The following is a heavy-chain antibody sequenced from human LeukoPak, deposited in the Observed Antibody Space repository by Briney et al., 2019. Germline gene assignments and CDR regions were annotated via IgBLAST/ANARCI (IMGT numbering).Heavy chain of an antibody. Sequence: GGSLRLSCAASGFTFSSYDMSWVRQAPGSGLEWVSGITGSGGSTYYADSAKGRFTISRDNSKNTLYLQMNSLTAEDTAVYYCASPISGQSFDIWGQGTLVTVSS. CDR3: ASPISGQSFDI. CDR2: ITGSGGST. D-gene: IGHD6-19*01. V-gene: IGHV3-23*01. J-gene: IGHJ3*02. CDR1: GFTFSSYD.